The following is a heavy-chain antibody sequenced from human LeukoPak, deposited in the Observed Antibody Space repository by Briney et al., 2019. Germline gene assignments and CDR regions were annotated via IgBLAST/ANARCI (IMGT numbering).Heavy chain of an antibody. CDR2: ISAYNGNT. J-gene: IGHJ4*02. CDR1: GYTFTSYG. V-gene: IGHV1-18*01. CDR3: ARGGIVTMIVLVPALDY. D-gene: IGHD3-22*01. Sequence: ASVNVSCKASGYTFTSYGISWVRQAPGQGLEWMGWISAYNGNTNYAQKLQGRVTMTTDTSTSTAYMELRSLRSDDTAVYYCARGGIVTMIVLVPALDYWGQGTLVTVSS.